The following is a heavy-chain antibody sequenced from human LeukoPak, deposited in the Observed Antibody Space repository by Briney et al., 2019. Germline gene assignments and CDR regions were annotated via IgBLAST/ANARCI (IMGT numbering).Heavy chain of an antibody. Sequence: GGSLRLSCAASGFSVTSRYINWVRQAPGKGLEWVSTIYTGGSTSFSDSVKGRFTISRDNSKNTVSLQMNSLRAEDTAVYYSARTFYGSGSLLGEAFDVWGQGTMVTVSS. J-gene: IGHJ3*01. CDR1: GFSVTSRY. CDR2: IYTGGST. V-gene: IGHV3-53*01. CDR3: ARTFYGSGSLLGEAFDV. D-gene: IGHD3-10*01.